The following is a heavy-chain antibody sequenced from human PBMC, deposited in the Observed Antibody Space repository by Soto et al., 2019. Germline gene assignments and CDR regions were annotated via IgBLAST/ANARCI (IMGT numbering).Heavy chain of an antibody. V-gene: IGHV4-59*08. CDR2: IYYSGST. CDR3: VRQREDGSGSYSYYYYMDV. D-gene: IGHD3-10*01. CDR1: GGSISSYY. Sequence: QVQLQESGPGLVKPSETLSLTCTVSGGSISSYYWSWIRQPPGKGLEWIGYIYYSGSTNYNPSLKSRVTISVDTSKNQFSLKLSSVTAADTAVYYCVRQREDGSGSYSYYYYMDVWGKGTTVTVSS. J-gene: IGHJ6*03.